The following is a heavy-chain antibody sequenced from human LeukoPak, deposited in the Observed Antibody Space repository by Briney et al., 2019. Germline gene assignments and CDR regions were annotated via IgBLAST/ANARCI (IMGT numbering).Heavy chain of an antibody. CDR2: IKYSGST. CDR1: GGSVSSTSYF. V-gene: IGHV4-39*01. J-gene: IGHJ4*02. Sequence: SETLSLTCTVSGGSVSSTSYFWGWIRQPPGNGLEWIGSIKYSGSTYYNPSLKSRVTISVDTSKNQFSLELSSVTAADTAVYYCARGQGTVTTHWGQGTLVTVSS. D-gene: IGHD4-17*01. CDR3: ARGQGTVTTH.